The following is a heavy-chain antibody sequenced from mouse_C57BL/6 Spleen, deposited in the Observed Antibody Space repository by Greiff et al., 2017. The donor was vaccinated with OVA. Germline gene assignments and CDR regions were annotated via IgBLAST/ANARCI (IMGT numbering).Heavy chain of an antibody. CDR2: IHPNSGST. D-gene: IGHD1-1*01. CDR3: ARPTVVAEDY. CDR1: GYTFTSYW. J-gene: IGHJ2*01. V-gene: IGHV1-64*01. Sequence: VQLQQPGAELVKPGASVKLSCKASGYTFTSYWMHWVKQRPGQGLEWIGMIHPNSGSTNYNEKFKSKTTITANKSSSTAYMQLSSLTSEDYAVYYCARPTVVAEDYWGQGTTLTVSS.